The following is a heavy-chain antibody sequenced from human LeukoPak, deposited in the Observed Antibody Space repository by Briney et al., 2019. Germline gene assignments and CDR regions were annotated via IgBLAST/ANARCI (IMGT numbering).Heavy chain of an antibody. V-gene: IGHV4-59*11. D-gene: IGHD2/OR15-2a*01. Sequence: KTSETLSLTCTVSGGSISSHYWSWIRQPPGKGLERIGYIYYSGSTNYNPSLKSRVTISVDTSKNQFSLKLSSVTAADTAVYYCARGPLLSGYYYGMDVWGQGTTVTVSS. CDR2: IYYSGST. CDR3: ARGPLLSGYYYGMDV. CDR1: GGSISSHY. J-gene: IGHJ6*02.